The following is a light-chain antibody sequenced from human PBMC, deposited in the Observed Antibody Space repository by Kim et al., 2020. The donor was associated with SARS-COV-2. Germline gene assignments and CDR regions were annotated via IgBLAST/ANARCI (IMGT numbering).Light chain of an antibody. Sequence: SYELTQPPSVSVSPGQTASITCSGDKLGDKYACWYQQKPGQSPVLVIYQDSKRPSGIPERFSGSNSGNPATLTISGTQAMDEADYYCQAWDSSTELVFGG. CDR3: QAWDSSTELV. V-gene: IGLV3-1*01. J-gene: IGLJ2*01. CDR2: QDS. CDR1: KLGDKY.